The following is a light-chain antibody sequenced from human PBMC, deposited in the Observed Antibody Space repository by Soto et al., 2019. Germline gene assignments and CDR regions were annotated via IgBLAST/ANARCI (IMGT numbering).Light chain of an antibody. Sequence: AIQLTQSPSSLSASVGDRVTITCRASQGISSALAWYQQKPGKAPKLLIYDASSLESGVPSRFSGSGSGIEFTLTISSLQPEDFATYYCQQFNSYPITFGQGTRLEIK. J-gene: IGKJ5*01. CDR3: QQFNSYPIT. CDR1: QGISSA. CDR2: DAS. V-gene: IGKV1-13*02.